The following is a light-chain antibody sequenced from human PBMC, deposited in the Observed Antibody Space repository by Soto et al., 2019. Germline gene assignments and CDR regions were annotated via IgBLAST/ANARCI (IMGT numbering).Light chain of an antibody. CDR3: QQRSNWPLFT. V-gene: IGKV3-11*01. J-gene: IGKJ3*01. Sequence: EIVLTKSPATLSLSPGERATISCRASQSVSSYLAWYQQKPGQAPRLLIYDASNRATGIPARFSGSGSGTDFTLTSSSLVPEDFAVYYCQQRSNWPLFTFGPGTKGDIK. CDR1: QSVSSY. CDR2: DAS.